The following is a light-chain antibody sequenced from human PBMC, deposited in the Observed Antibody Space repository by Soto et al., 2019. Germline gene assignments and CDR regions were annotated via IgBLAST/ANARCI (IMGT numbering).Light chain of an antibody. CDR2: KAS. V-gene: IGKV1-5*03. CDR1: QRISTW. CDR3: QQYNSYSS. J-gene: IGKJ1*01. Sequence: IQMTQSPSTLSASVGDRVTITCRASQRISTWLAWYQQKPGEAPKLLIYKASTLESGVPSRFSGSGSGTEFTLTISSLQPDDFATYYCQQYNSYSSFGQGTKVEIK.